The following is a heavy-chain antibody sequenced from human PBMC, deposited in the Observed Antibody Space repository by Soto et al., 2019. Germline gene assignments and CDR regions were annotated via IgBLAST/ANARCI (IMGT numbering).Heavy chain of an antibody. Sequence: ASVKVSCKASGYTFTSYGISWVRQAPGQGLEWMGWISAYNGNTNYAQKLQGRVTMTTDTSTSTAYMELRSLRSDDTAVYYCARVGDYSSSWYFYYYYMDVWGKGTTVTVSS. D-gene: IGHD6-13*01. CDR3: ARVGDYSSSWYFYYYYMDV. CDR1: GYTFTSYG. J-gene: IGHJ6*03. V-gene: IGHV1-18*01. CDR2: ISAYNGNT.